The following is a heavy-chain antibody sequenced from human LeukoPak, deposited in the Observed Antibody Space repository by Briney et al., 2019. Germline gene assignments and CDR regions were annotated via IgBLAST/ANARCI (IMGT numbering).Heavy chain of an antibody. CDR1: GFTFSSYV. J-gene: IGHJ4*02. CDR3: AKDILPLGGSPPDYDS. Sequence: PGGSLRLSCAASGFTFSSYVMSWVRQAPGKGLDWVSSISGSSASTYYADSVKGRFTISRDNSENTLYLQMNSLRAEDTAVYYCAKDILPLGGSPPDYDSWGQGTLVTVSS. CDR2: ISGSSAST. D-gene: IGHD1-26*01. V-gene: IGHV3-23*01.